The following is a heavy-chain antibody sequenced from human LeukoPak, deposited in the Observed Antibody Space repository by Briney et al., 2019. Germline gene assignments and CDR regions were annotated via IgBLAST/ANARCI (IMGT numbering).Heavy chain of an antibody. D-gene: IGHD2-2*01. CDR3: ARGAVVPAAFDY. CDR2: IYYSGST. V-gene: IGHV4-39*01. CDR1: GGSISSSSYY. Sequence: ASETLSLTCAVSGGSISSSSYYWGWIRQPPGKGLEWIGSIYYSGSTYYNPSLKSRVTISVDTSKNQFSLKLSSVTAADTAVYYCARGAVVPAAFDYWGQGTLVTVSS. J-gene: IGHJ4*02.